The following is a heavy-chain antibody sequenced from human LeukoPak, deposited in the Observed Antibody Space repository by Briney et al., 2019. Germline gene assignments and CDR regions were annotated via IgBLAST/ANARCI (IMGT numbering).Heavy chain of an antibody. CDR1: GGSISSYY. CDR3: ARSVGSGSFQTYYYYMDV. Sequence: SETLSLTCTVSGGSISSYYWSWSRQPAGKVLEWIGRIYTSGSTNYNPSLKSRVTMSVDTSKNQFSLKLSSVTAADTAVYYCARSVGSGSFQTYYYYMDVWGKGTTVTISS. CDR2: IYTSGST. D-gene: IGHD3-10*01. V-gene: IGHV4-4*07. J-gene: IGHJ6*03.